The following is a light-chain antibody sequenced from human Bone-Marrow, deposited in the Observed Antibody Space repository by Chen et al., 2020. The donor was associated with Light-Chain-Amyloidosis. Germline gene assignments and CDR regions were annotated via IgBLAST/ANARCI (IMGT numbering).Light chain of an antibody. CDR1: SSDVGGDNH. V-gene: IGLV2-14*01. CDR2: EVT. J-gene: IGLJ1*01. Sequence: QSALTQPASVSGSPGQSITISCTGTSSDVGGDNHVSLYQQHPDKAPKLMIYEVTNRPSWVPGRFSGSKSDNTASLTISGLQTEDEADYVCSSYTITNTLVFGSGTRVTVL. CDR3: SSYTITNTLV.